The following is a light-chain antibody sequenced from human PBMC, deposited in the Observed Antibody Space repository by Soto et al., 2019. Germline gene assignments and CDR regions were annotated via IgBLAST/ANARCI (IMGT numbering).Light chain of an antibody. CDR3: CSYAGSSYV. CDR1: SRDVGSYNL. CDR2: EGI. J-gene: IGLJ1*01. V-gene: IGLV2-23*01. Sequence: QSALTQPASVSGSPGQSITISCTGTSRDVGSYNLVSWYQQHPGKAPKLLIYEGIKRPSGVSNRFSGSKSGNTASLTISGLQAEDEADYYCCSYAGSSYVFGTGTKLTVL.